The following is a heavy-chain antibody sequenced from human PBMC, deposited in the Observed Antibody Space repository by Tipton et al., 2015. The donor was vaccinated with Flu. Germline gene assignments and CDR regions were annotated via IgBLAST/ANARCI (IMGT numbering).Heavy chain of an antibody. CDR3: ARDKASYFDF. CDR1: GFTFSSYW. J-gene: IGHJ4*02. Sequence: SLRLSCAASGFTFSSYWMSWVRQAPGKALEWVANMNQDGGDKNYVDSVKGRFTISRDNAENSLYLQMNSLRAEDTAVYYCARDKASYFDFWGQGTLVTVSS. CDR2: MNQDGGDK. V-gene: IGHV3-7*01.